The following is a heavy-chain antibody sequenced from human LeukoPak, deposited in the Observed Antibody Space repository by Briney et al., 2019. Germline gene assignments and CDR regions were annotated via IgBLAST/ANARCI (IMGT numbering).Heavy chain of an antibody. CDR1: GGTFSSYA. V-gene: IGHV1-69*01. Sequence: ASVKVSCKASGGTFSSYAISWVRQAPGQGLEWMGGIIPIFGTANYAQKFQGRVTITADESTSTAYMELSSLRSEDTAVYYCAREYYYDSSRVGFDYWGQGTLVTVSS. J-gene: IGHJ4*02. D-gene: IGHD3-22*01. CDR3: AREYYYDSSRVGFDY. CDR2: IIPIFGTA.